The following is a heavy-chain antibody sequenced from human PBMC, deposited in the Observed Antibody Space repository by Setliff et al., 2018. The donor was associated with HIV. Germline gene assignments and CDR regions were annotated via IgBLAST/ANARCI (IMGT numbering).Heavy chain of an antibody. V-gene: IGHV5-51*01. CDR3: ATWTRAETSENFQH. D-gene: IGHD4-17*01. Sequence: GESLKISCKGSGYSFTNYWIGWVRQMPGKGLEWMGIIYPGDSNTRYSPSFQGLVTLSVDKSISTAYLQWSSLKASDTAMYYCATWTRAETSENFQHWGQGTLVTVSS. CDR2: IYPGDSNT. J-gene: IGHJ1*01. CDR1: GYSFTNYW.